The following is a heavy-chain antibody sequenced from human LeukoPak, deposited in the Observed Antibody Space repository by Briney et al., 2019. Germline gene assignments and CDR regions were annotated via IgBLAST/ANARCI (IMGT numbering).Heavy chain of an antibody. CDR3: ARSSGSYKDY. CDR1: GGSISSYY. J-gene: IGHJ4*02. CDR2: IYYSAST. D-gene: IGHD1-26*01. V-gene: IGHV4-59*01. Sequence: SETLSLTCTVSGGSISSYYWSWIRQPPGKGLEWIGYIYYSASTNYNPSLKSRVTISVDTSKNQFSLKLSSVTAADTAVYYCARSSGSYKDYWGQGTLVTVSS.